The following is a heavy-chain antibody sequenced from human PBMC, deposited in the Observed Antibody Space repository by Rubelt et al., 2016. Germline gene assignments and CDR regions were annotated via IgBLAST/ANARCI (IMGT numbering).Heavy chain of an antibody. J-gene: IGHJ4*02. CDR1: GYTFTSYG. V-gene: IGHV1-18*01. CDR2: ISAYNGNT. D-gene: IGHD6-6*01. Sequence: QVQLVQSGAEVKKPGASVKVSCKASGYTFTSYGISWVRQAPGQGLEWMGWISAYNGNTNYAQKPQGGCTMTTDQAKGTSEMGLGMLRSDGPAMYYCARVGALAARKVYYFDSWGQGTLVTVSS. CDR3: ARVGALAARKVYYFDS.